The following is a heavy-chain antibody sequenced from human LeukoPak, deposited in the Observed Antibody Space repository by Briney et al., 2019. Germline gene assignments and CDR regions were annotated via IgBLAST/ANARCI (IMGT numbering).Heavy chain of an antibody. J-gene: IGHJ4*02. V-gene: IGHV3-23*01. Sequence: GGSLSLSCAASGFTFSSYSMNWVRQAPGRGLEWVSVITGIGGGKYYAESVEGRFTVSRDNSKNTVYLQMNSLRADDTAVYYCAKDGGSTLPYYFDWWGQGTLVTVAS. CDR1: GFTFSSYS. CDR2: ITGIGGGK. CDR3: AKDGGSTLPYYFDW. D-gene: IGHD3-10*01.